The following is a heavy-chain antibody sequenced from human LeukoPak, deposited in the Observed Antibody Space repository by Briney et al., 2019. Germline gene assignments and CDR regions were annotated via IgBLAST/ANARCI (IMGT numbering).Heavy chain of an antibody. CDR3: ASLEWLSPGTDY. CDR1: GGSISSYY. J-gene: IGHJ4*02. CDR2: IYYSGST. Sequence: KPSETLSLTCTVSGGSISSYYWSWIRQPPGKGLEWIGYIYYSGSTNYNPSLKSRVTISVDTSKNQFSLKLSSVAAADTAVYYCASLEWLSPGTDYWGQGTLVTVSS. D-gene: IGHD3-3*01. V-gene: IGHV4-59*01.